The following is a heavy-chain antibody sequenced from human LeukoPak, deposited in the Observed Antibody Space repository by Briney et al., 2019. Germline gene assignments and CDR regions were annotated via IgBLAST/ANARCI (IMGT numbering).Heavy chain of an antibody. J-gene: IGHJ4*02. V-gene: IGHV1-2*02. CDR3: ARVKEGSSWYFDY. D-gene: IGHD6-13*01. CDR1: GYTFTGYY. Sequence: ASVKVSCKASGYTFTGYYMHWVRQALGQGLEWMGWINPNSGGTNYAQKFQGRVTMTRDTSISTAYMELSRLRSDDTAVYYCARVKEGSSWYFDYWGQGTLVTVSS. CDR2: INPNSGGT.